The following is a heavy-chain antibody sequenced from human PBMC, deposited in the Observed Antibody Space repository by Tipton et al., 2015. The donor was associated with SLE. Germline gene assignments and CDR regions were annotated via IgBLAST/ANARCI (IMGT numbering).Heavy chain of an antibody. J-gene: IGHJ6*02. V-gene: IGHV4-39*07. CDR2: AYFYGRT. D-gene: IGHD3-16*01. CDR1: GGSINSRSYY. CDR3: ARDPPSSYYYGMDV. Sequence: LRLSCTVSGGSINSRSYYLGWFRQPPGKGLEWIGAAYFYGRTYYNPSLKSRVTISVDTSKNHFSLRLTSVTAADTAVYYCARDPPSSYYYGMDVWGQGTTVTVFS.